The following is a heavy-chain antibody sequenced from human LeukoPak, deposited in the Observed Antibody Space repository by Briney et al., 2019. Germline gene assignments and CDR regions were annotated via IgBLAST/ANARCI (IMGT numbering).Heavy chain of an antibody. CDR3: ATESNDYGDY. J-gene: IGHJ4*02. Sequence: GGSLRLSCAASGFTFSTYGMHWVRQAPGKGLEWVAFIWYDGSNKYYADSVKGRFTVSRDNSKNTLYLQMNSLKTEDTAVYYCATESNDYGDYWGQGTLVTVSS. CDR2: IWYDGSNK. CDR1: GFTFSTYG. V-gene: IGHV3-30*02.